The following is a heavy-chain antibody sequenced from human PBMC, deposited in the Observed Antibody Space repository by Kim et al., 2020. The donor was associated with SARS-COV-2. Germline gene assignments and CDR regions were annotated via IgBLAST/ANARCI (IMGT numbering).Heavy chain of an antibody. D-gene: IGHD3-3*01. CDR1: GFTFSSYG. CDR3: AKDLVTPRVFGVVIKNYYYGMDV. Sequence: GGSLRLSCAASGFTFSSYGMHWVRQAPGKGLEWVAVISYDGSNKYYADSVKGRFTISRDNSKNTLYLQMNSLRAEDTAVYYCAKDLVTPRVFGVVIKNYYYGMDVWGQGATVTVSS. CDR2: ISYDGSNK. V-gene: IGHV3-30*18. J-gene: IGHJ6*02.